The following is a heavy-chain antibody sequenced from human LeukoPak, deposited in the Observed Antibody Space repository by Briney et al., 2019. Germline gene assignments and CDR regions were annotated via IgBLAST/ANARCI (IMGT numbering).Heavy chain of an antibody. CDR1: GGSISSYY. J-gene: IGHJ4*02. D-gene: IGHD3-10*01. CDR2: IYYSGST. CDR3: ASSDVYGSGRHFDY. V-gene: IGHV4-59*01. Sequence: PSETLSLTCTVSGGSISSYYWSWIRQPPGKGLEWIGYIYYSGSTNYNPSLKSRVTISVDTSKNQFSLKLSSVTAADTAVYYCASSDVYGSGRHFDYWGQGTLVTVSS.